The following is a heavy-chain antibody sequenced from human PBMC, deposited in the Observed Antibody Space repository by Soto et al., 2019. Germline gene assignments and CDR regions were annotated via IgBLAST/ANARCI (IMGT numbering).Heavy chain of an antibody. CDR3: ARETLRDAIDI. CDR2: IRANDESI. Sequence: GGSLRLSCVASGFDFRGYEMNWVRQAPGKGLEWVSNIRANDESIYYADSVKGRVSVSRDNAKNPLFLEMNSLRVDDTAVYYCARETLRDAIDIWGQGTMVTVSS. J-gene: IGHJ3*02. V-gene: IGHV3-48*03. CDR1: GFDFRGYE.